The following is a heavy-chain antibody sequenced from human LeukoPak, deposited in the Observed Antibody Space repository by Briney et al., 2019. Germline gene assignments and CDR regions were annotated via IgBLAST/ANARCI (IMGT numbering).Heavy chain of an antibody. V-gene: IGHV4-59*08. Sequence: SETLSLTCTVSGGSISGYYWSWIRQPPGKGLEWIGYIYYSGSTNYNPSLKSRVTISVDTSKNQFSLKLSSVTAADTAVYYCARHFRGDWCEDAFDIWGQGTMVTVSS. J-gene: IGHJ3*02. CDR2: IYYSGST. D-gene: IGHD3/OR15-3a*01. CDR3: ARHFRGDWCEDAFDI. CDR1: GGSISGYY.